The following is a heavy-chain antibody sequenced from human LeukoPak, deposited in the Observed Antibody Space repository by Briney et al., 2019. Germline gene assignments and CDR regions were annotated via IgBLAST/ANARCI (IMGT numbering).Heavy chain of an antibody. V-gene: IGHV1-18*04. Sequence: ASVKVSCKASGYTFTGYYMHWVRQAPGQGLEWMGWISAYNGNTNYAQKLQGRVTMTTDTSTSTAYMELRSLRSDDTAVYYCARDLAYDSSGRPDYWGQGTLVTVSS. CDR2: ISAYNGNT. J-gene: IGHJ4*02. D-gene: IGHD3-22*01. CDR1: GYTFTGYY. CDR3: ARDLAYDSSGRPDY.